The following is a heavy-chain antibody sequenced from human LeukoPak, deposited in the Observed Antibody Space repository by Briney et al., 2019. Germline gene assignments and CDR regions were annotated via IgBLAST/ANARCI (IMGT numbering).Heavy chain of an antibody. J-gene: IGHJ4*02. V-gene: IGHV5-10-1*01. CDR1: GYSFTSSW. CDR2: IDPSDSYT. D-gene: IGHD2-15*01. Sequence: RPGESLRISCKGSGYSFTSSWISGGRPMPGKGLEWMGRIDPSDSYTNSSPSFQGHVTISADKSISTAYLQWSSLKASDTAMYYCARGVVAAHPDYWGQGTLVTVSS. CDR3: ARGVVAAHPDY.